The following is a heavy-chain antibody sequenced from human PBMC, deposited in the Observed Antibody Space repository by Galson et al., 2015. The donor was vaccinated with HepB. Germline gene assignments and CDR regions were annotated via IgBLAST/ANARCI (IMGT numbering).Heavy chain of an antibody. J-gene: IGHJ4*02. D-gene: IGHD7-27*01. Sequence: SLRLSCAASGFTFSSYAMHWVRQAPGKGLEWVAVISYDGSNKYYADSVKGRFTISRDNSKNTLYLQMNSLRAEDTAVYYCARSPPFGTGALYSDYWGQGTLVTVSS. V-gene: IGHV3-30-3*01. CDR3: ARSPPFGTGALYSDY. CDR2: ISYDGSNK. CDR1: GFTFSSYA.